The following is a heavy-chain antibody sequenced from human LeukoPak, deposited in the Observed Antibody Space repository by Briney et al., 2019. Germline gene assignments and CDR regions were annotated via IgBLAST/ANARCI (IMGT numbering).Heavy chain of an antibody. CDR1: GYTFTAYY. CDR2: INPNSGGT. V-gene: IGHV1-2*02. J-gene: IGHJ4*02. CDR3: ARVSMVRGVIITVFDY. Sequence: ASVKVSCKASGYTFTAYYMHWVRQAPGQGLEWMGWINPNSGGTNYAQKFQGRVTMTRDTSISTAYMELSRLRSDDTAVYYCARVSMVRGVIITVFDYWGQGTLVTVSS. D-gene: IGHD3-10*01.